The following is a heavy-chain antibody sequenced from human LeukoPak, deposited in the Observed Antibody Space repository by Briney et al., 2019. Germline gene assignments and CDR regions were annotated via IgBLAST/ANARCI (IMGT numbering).Heavy chain of an antibody. CDR1: GGSISSYY. D-gene: IGHD3-22*01. Sequence: PSETLSLTCTVSGGSISSYYWSWIRQPPGKGLEWIGYIFYSGSTNYNHSLKGRVTISVDTSKNQFSLNLSSVTAADTAVYYCARALYYYDSSGPLPLKWGQGTLVTVSS. J-gene: IGHJ4*02. CDR3: ARALYYYDSSGPLPLK. CDR2: IFYSGST. V-gene: IGHV4-59*01.